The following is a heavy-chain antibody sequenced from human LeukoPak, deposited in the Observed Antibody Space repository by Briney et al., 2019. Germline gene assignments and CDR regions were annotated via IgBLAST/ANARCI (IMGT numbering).Heavy chain of an antibody. CDR1: GFTFSSYE. V-gene: IGHV3-48*03. CDR2: ISSSGSTI. J-gene: IGHJ4*02. Sequence: GGSLRLSCAASGFTFSSYEMNWVRQAPGKGLEWVSYISSSGSTIYYADSVKGRFTISRDNSKNTLWLQMNGLRAEDTAIYYCAKRTSDYWGQGTLVTVSS. CDR3: AKRTSDY.